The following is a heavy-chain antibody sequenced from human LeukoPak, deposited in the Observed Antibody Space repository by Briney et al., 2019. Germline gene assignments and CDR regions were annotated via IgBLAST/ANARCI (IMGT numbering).Heavy chain of an antibody. V-gene: IGHV4-38-2*02. D-gene: IGHD5-12*01. CDR2: VYHSGST. Sequence: KPSETLSLTCTVSGNSISSGYYWDWIRQPPGKGLQWIGSVYHSGSTYYNPSLKSRITISVDTSKNQFSLKLSSVTAADTAVYYCARAGYSGSDFAVWGKGTTVTVSS. J-gene: IGHJ6*04. CDR3: ARAGYSGSDFAV. CDR1: GNSISSGYY.